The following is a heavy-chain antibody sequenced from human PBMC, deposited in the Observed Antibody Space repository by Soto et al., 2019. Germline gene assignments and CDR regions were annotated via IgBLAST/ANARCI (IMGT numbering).Heavy chain of an antibody. CDR3: SKDSGLPDFGGLIHALDI. CDR1: GLTFRDYA. D-gene: IGHD3-16*01. J-gene: IGHJ3*02. CDR2: ISGSLNSA. V-gene: IGHV3-23*01. Sequence: EVRLLESGGGLGQPGGSLRLSCAGSGLTFRDYAMSWVRQAPGKGLEWVSTISGSLNSAFYADSVKGRFTISRDTSNNPLYLKMNSLRAEDTAVYFCSKDSGLPDFGGLIHALDIWGQGTLVTVSS.